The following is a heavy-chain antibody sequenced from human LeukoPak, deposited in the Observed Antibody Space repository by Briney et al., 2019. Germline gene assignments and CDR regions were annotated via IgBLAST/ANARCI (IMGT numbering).Heavy chain of an antibody. Sequence: GGSLRLPCAVSGFTFSSSWMHWVRQAPGKGLVWVSHIKTDGSTTAYADSVKGRFTISRDNAKNTLYLQMNSLRAEDTGVHYCARGNQQLPRSTPDYWGQGTLVTVSS. CDR2: IKTDGSTT. V-gene: IGHV3-74*01. CDR3: ARGNQQLPRSTPDY. J-gene: IGHJ4*02. CDR1: GFTFSSSW. D-gene: IGHD2-2*01.